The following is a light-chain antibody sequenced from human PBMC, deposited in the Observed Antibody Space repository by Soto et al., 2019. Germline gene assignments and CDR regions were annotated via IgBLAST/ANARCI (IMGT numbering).Light chain of an antibody. CDR1: QNVRSDY. CDR3: QQYDNWPPLT. V-gene: IGKV3-20*01. J-gene: IGKJ4*01. Sequence: EIVLTQSPATLSLSPGDRATLSCRASQNVRSDYFAWYQQKPGQAPRVIIFGVSTRASATPDRFRGSGSGTYFTLTISRLEPDDSAVYYCQQYDNWPPLTFGGGTKVDIK. CDR2: GVS.